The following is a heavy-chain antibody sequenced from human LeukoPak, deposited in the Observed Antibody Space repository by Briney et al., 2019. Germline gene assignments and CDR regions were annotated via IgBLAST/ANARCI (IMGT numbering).Heavy chain of an antibody. J-gene: IGHJ6*03. D-gene: IGHD2-2*01. V-gene: IGHV3-49*04. CDR1: GFTFGDYA. CDR2: IGSKAYGGTT. Sequence: GGSLRLSCTASGFTFGDYAMSWVRQAPGKGLEWVGFIGSKAYGGTTEYAASVKGRFTISRDDSKSIAYLQMNSLKTEDTAVYYCTRQGHCSTTSCPMDYYYYHVDVWGKGTTVTVSS. CDR3: TRQGHCSTTSCPMDYYYYHVDV.